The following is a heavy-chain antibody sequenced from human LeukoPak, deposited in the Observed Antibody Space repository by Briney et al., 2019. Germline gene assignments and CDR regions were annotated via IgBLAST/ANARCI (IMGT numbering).Heavy chain of an antibody. D-gene: IGHD2-21*02. Sequence: PETLSPTCTVSGDSISSSNYYWGWIRQPPGKGLEWLGSFSYSESTYYNPSLKSRVTIFVDTSKNHFSLKLSSVTAADTAVYYCARHEHIVVITAIRHWFDPWGQGTLVYVSS. V-gene: IGHV4-39*01. CDR1: GDSISSSNYY. CDR2: FSYSEST. CDR3: ARHEHIVVITAIRHWFDP. J-gene: IGHJ5*02.